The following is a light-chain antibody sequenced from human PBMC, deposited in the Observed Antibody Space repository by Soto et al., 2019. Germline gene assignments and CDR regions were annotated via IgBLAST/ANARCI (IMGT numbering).Light chain of an antibody. J-gene: IGKJ1*01. CDR3: QHHEIYPRT. CDR2: RVS. CDR1: GSVNDN. Sequence: DIQMTQSPSTLSASIGDRVTITCRASGSVNDNLAWYQQRPGKAPNFLISRVSNLESGVPSRFSGSGFGTEFTLTISNLQSDDFATYFCQHHEIYPRTFGQWTKVEIK. V-gene: IGKV1-5*03.